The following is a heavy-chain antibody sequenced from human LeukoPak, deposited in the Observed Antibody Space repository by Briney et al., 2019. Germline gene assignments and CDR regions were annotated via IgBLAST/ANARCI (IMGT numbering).Heavy chain of an antibody. D-gene: IGHD3-3*01. CDR1: GDTFSSYY. CDR2: INPSGGST. V-gene: IGHV1-46*01. Sequence: ASVKVSCKASGDTFSSYYMHWVRQAPGQGLEWMGIINPSGGSTTYAQKFQGRVTMTRDTSTSTVYMELSSLGSEDPAVYYCARGGVLRFLEHLDYWGQGTLVTVSS. CDR3: ARGGVLRFLEHLDY. J-gene: IGHJ4*02.